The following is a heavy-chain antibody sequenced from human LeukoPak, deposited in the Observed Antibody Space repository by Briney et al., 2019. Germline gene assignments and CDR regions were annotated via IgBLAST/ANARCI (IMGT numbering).Heavy chain of an antibody. CDR3: ARGFDIVVVPAYNWFDP. V-gene: IGHV4-39*07. CDR1: GGSISSSSYY. D-gene: IGHD2-2*01. CDR2: IYYSGST. Sequence: SETLSLTCTVSGGSISSSSYYWGWIRQPPGKGLEWIGSIYYSGSTYYNPSLKSRVTISVDTSKNQFSLKLSSVTAADTAVYYCARGFDIVVVPAYNWFDPWGQGTLVTVSS. J-gene: IGHJ5*02.